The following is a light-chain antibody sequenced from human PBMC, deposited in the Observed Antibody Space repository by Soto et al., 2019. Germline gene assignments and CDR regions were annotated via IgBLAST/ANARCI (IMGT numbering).Light chain of an antibody. J-gene: IGLJ1*01. V-gene: IGLV2-14*01. CDR2: AVN. CDR3: FSFTTTRTHV. CDR1: SSDIGAYDY. Sequence: QSALTQPASLSGSPGQSITISCTGPSSDIGAYDYVSWFQQHPGKAPKLVISAVNNRPSRVSNRFSGSKSGNTAYLTISGLQVEDEAEYFCFSFTTTRTHVFGTGTKVTVL.